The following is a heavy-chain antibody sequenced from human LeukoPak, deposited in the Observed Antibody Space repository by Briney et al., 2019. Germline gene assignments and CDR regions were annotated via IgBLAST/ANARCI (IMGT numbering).Heavy chain of an antibody. CDR1: GFDISSYT. V-gene: IGHV3-21*01. Sequence: GGSLRLSCAASGFDISSYTIHWVRQAPGKGLEWVSSISSTSSLIFYPDSMRGRFIISRDNAKNSLYLQMNSLRAEDTAVYYCARDYDFWSGFSSNYFDYWGQGTLATVSS. J-gene: IGHJ4*02. D-gene: IGHD3-3*01. CDR3: ARDYDFWSGFSSNYFDY. CDR2: ISSTSSLI.